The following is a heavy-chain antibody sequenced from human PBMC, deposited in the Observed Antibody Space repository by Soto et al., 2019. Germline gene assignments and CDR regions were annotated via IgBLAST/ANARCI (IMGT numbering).Heavy chain of an antibody. D-gene: IGHD2-15*01. CDR2: VSPSNGNA. V-gene: IGHV1-18*04. J-gene: IGHJ4*02. CDR3: ARGISPVVAAPAY. CDR1: CYTVCDYS. Sequence: ASVKVSCKTSCYTVCDYSIIWVRQTPEQVLEWRGWVSPSNGNAKYTQKIQGRVTIHTDTSTATAHMQLTSLSSAAQGTCHSARGISPVVAAPAYWGQGSLVTVSS.